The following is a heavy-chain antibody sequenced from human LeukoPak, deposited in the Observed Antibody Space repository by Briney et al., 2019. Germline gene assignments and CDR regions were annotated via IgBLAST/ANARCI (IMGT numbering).Heavy chain of an antibody. J-gene: IGHJ4*02. CDR2: IYYSGST. CDR1: GGSISSYY. D-gene: IGHD6-19*01. V-gene: IGHV4-59*01. Sequence: SETLSLTCTVSGGSISSYYWSWIRQPPGKGLEWIGYIYYSGSTKYNASLKSRVTISVDTSKNQFSLKLSSVTAADTAVYYCARGGPNSSGWRIDYWGQGTLVTVSS. CDR3: ARGGPNSSGWRIDY.